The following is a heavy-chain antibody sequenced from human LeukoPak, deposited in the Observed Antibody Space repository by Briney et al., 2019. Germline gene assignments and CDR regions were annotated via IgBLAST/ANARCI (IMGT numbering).Heavy chain of an antibody. CDR3: ARATVVVPAAIRWFDP. V-gene: IGHV4-39*07. J-gene: IGHJ5*02. CDR2: IYYRGTT. Sequence: PSETLSLTCTVSGDSISSSTYYWGWIRQPPGKGLEWIGSIYYRGTTYYNPSLKSRVTISVDTSKSQFSLKLSSVTAADTAVYYCARATVVVPAAIRWFDPWGQGTLVTVSS. D-gene: IGHD2-2*01. CDR1: GDSISSSTYY.